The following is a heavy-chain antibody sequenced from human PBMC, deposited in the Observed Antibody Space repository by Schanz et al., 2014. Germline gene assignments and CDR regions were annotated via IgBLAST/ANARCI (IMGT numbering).Heavy chain of an antibody. Sequence: VQLVESGGGLVKPGGSLRLSCAVSGFTVSSNHMSWVRQAPGKGLEWVSAISGSGGSTYYADSVKGRFTISRDNSKNTLYLQMNSLRGEDTAVYYCARDNYYGSGSCAYWGQGTLVTVSS. J-gene: IGHJ4*02. CDR3: ARDNYYGSGSCAY. V-gene: IGHV3-23*04. CDR1: GFTVSSNH. D-gene: IGHD3-10*01. CDR2: ISGSGGST.